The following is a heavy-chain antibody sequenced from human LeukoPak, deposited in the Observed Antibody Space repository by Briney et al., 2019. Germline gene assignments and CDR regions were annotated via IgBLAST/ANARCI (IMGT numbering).Heavy chain of an antibody. J-gene: IGHJ5*02. CDR3: ERGGDSSSWLTFLYP. CDR1: GGSIIIYN. CDR2: IYYSGST. V-gene: IGHV4-59*01. Sequence: SETLSPTFTVSGGSIIIYNSGWIRQPPGKGLEWIGYIYYSGSTKYNPSLKSRVTISLDTSKNQFSLKLSSETAADTAVYYCERGGDSSSWLTFLYPWGQGTLVTVS. D-gene: IGHD6-13*01.